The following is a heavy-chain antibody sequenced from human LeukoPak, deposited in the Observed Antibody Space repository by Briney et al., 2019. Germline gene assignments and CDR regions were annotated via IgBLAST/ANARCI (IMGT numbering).Heavy chain of an antibody. D-gene: IGHD6-19*01. CDR2: ISAGGGST. CDR1: GFTFSSYA. CDR3: AKTDSVWFSQHDP. J-gene: IGHJ5*02. Sequence: GGSLRLSCAVSGFTFSSYAMSWVRQAPGKGLEWVSAISAGGGSTYYADSVKGRFTISRDNSQNTLYLQMNSLRAEDKAVYYCAKTDSVWFSQHDPWGQGTLVTVSS. V-gene: IGHV3-23*01.